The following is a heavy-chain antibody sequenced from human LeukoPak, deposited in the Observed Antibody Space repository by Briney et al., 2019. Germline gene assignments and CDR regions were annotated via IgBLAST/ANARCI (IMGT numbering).Heavy chain of an antibody. CDR3: ARVPRRGIAVAGGGYFDY. J-gene: IGHJ4*02. CDR2: INPNSGGT. Sequence: ASVKVSCKASGYTFTGYYMHRVRQAPGQGLEWMGWINPNSGGTNYAQKFQGRVTMTRDTSISTAYMELSRLRSDDTAVYYCARVPRRGIAVAGGGYFDYWGQGTLVTVSS. V-gene: IGHV1-2*02. CDR1: GYTFTGYY. D-gene: IGHD6-19*01.